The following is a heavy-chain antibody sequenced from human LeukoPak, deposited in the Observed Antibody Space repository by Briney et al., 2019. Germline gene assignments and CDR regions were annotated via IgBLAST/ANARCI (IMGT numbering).Heavy chain of an antibody. CDR3: ARLGKYQLHDY. V-gene: IGHV1-46*01. D-gene: IGHD2-2*01. Sequence: ASVKVSCKASGYPFTSYYMHWVRQAPGQGLGWMGIINPSGGSTSYAQKFQDRFTVTRDTSTSTVYMELSRLRSDDTAVYYCARLGKYQLHDYWGQGTLVTVSS. CDR2: INPSGGST. J-gene: IGHJ4*02. CDR1: GYPFTSYY.